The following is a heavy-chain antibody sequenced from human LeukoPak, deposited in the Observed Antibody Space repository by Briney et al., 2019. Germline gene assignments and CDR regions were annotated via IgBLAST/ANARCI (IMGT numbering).Heavy chain of an antibody. CDR2: INSDASST. V-gene: IGHV3-74*01. J-gene: IGHJ4*02. D-gene: IGHD2-2*01. Sequence: PGGSLRLSCAASGFTFSSYWMHWVRQAPGKGLVWVSRINSDASSTSYADSVKGRFTISKDNAKNTVYLQMNNLRAEDTAVYYCVSFYETYWGRGTLVTVSS. CDR3: VSFYETY. CDR1: GFTFSSYW.